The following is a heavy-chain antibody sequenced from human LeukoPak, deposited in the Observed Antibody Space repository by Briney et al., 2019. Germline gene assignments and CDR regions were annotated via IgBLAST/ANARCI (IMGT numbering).Heavy chain of an antibody. CDR1: GFTVSSNY. D-gene: IGHD3-22*01. CDR3: ASAYYYDSSPKRPFDY. J-gene: IGHJ4*02. CDR2: IYSGGST. V-gene: IGHV3-66*01. Sequence: GGSLRLSCAASGFTVSSNYMSWVRQAPGKGLEWVSDIYSGGSTYYADSVKGRFTISRDNSKNTLYLQMNSLRAEDTAVYYCASAYYYDSSPKRPFDYWGQGTLVTVSS.